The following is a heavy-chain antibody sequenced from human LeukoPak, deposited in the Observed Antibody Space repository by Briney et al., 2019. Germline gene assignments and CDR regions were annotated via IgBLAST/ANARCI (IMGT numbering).Heavy chain of an antibody. J-gene: IGHJ5*02. CDR2: INHSGST. D-gene: IGHD2-8*01. V-gene: IGHV4-34*01. CDR3: ARGRRGGYCTNGVCYTGRNWFDP. Sequence: KPSETLSLTCTVSGGSISSYYWSWIRQPPGKGLEWIGEINHSGSTNYNPSLKSRVTISVDTSKNQFSLKLSSVTAADTAVYYCARGRRGGYCTNGVCYTGRNWFDPWGQGTLVTVSS. CDR1: GGSISSYY.